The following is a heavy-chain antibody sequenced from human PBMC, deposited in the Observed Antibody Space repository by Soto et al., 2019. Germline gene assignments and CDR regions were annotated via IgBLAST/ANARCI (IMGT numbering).Heavy chain of an antibody. Sequence: QVQLQESGPGLVKPSETLSLTCTVSGGSISSYYWSWIRQPPGKGLEWIGYIYYSGSTNYNPSLKRRVTISVDTSKNQFSLKLSSVTAADTAVYYCARSVGYFDYWGQGTLVTVSS. J-gene: IGHJ4*02. CDR3: ARSVGYFDY. CDR2: IYYSGST. V-gene: IGHV4-59*01. CDR1: GGSISSYY.